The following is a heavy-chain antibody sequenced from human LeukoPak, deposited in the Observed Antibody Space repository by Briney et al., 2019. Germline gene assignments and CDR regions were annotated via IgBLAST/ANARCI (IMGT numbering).Heavy chain of an antibody. D-gene: IGHD6-25*01. J-gene: IGHJ5*02. Sequence: SVKVSCKTSGYTFPSRGISWVRQAPGQGLEWMGGIIPIFGTANYAQKFQGRVTITADESTSTAYMELSSLRSEDTAVYYCARGQSAGLNWFDPWGQGTLVTVSS. CDR1: GYTFPSRG. CDR2: IIPIFGTA. CDR3: ARGQSAGLNWFDP. V-gene: IGHV1-69*13.